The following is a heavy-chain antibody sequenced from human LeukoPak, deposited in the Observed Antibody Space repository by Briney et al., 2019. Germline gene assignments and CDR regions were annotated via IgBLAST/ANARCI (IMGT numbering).Heavy chain of an antibody. J-gene: IGHJ6*02. V-gene: IGHV1-46*01. Sequence: ASVKVSCKASGYTFTSYYMHWVRQAPGQGLEWMGIINPSGGSTSYAQKFQGRVTMTRDTSTSTVYMELSSLRSEDTAVYHCAREFRPTTVTTFGGHYYYYGMDVWGQGTTVTVSS. D-gene: IGHD4-11*01. CDR2: INPSGGST. CDR3: AREFRPTTVTTFGGHYYYYGMDV. CDR1: GYTFTSYY.